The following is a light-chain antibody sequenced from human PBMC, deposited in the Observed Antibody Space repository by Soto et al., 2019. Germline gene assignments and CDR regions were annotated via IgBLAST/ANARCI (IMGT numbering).Light chain of an antibody. J-gene: IGKJ1*01. V-gene: IGKV1-5*03. CDR1: QTISSW. Sequence: DIQMTQSPSTLSGSVGDRVTITCRASQTISSWLAWYQQKPGKAPKLLIYKASTLTSGVPSRFSGSGSGTEFTLTISSLQPDDFATYYCQHYNCYSEAFGQGTKVELK. CDR2: KAS. CDR3: QHYNCYSEA.